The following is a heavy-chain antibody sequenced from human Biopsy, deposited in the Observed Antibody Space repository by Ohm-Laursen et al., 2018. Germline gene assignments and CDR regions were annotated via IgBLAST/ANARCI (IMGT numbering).Heavy chain of an antibody. D-gene: IGHD7-27*01. Sequence: SDTLSLTCIVSGGSIKSYYWNWIRQSPGKGLEWIGFIYYTGHTNCNPSLKSRATISVDTSKNQFSLKVISVTAADTAVYYCARLTGDPSYWGQGILVTVSS. J-gene: IGHJ4*02. CDR3: ARLTGDPSY. CDR1: GGSIKSYY. CDR2: IYYTGHT. V-gene: IGHV4-59*07.